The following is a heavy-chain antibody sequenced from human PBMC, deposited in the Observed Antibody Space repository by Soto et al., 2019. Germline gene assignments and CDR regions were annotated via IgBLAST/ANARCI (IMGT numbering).Heavy chain of an antibody. CDR3: VRLIGNSWLDF. D-gene: IGHD1-26*01. J-gene: IGHJ5*01. Sequence: SQTLSLTCAISGDSVSRSRVTWNWFRQSPSGGLEWLGRTYYRSKWYNDYAESVKSRITINPDTSKNQFSLHLNSVTPEDTAVYYCVRLIGNSWLDFWGQGTLVTVSS. CDR1: GDSVSRSRVT. V-gene: IGHV6-1*01. CDR2: TYYRSKWYN.